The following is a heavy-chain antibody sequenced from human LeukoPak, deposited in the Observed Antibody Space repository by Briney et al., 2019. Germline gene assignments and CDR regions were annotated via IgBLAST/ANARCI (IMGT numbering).Heavy chain of an antibody. CDR3: ARDGEGYCSGGSCYPFDY. J-gene: IGHJ4*02. V-gene: IGHV1-69*04. Sequence: SVKVSCKASGGTFSSYAISWVRQAPGQGLEWMGRIIPILGIANYAQKFQGRVTITADKSTSTAYMELSSLRSEDTAVYYCARDGEGYCSGGSCYPFDYWGQGTLVTVSS. D-gene: IGHD2-15*01. CDR1: GGTFSSYA. CDR2: IIPILGIA.